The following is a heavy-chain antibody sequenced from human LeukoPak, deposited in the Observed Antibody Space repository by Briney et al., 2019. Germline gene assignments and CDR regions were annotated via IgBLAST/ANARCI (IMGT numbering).Heavy chain of an antibody. V-gene: IGHV3-43*02. Sequence: GGSLRLSCAASGFTFDDYAMHWVRQAPGKGLEWVSLISGDGGSTYYADSVKGRFTISRDNSKNSLYLQMNSLRTEDTALYYCAKDKKDIVVVPAAPDYWGQATLITVSS. D-gene: IGHD2-2*01. J-gene: IGHJ4*02. CDR3: AKDKKDIVVVPAAPDY. CDR1: GFTFDDYA. CDR2: ISGDGGST.